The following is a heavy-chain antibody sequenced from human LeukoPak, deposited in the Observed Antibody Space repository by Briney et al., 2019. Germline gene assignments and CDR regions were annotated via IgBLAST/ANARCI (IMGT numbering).Heavy chain of an antibody. CDR1: GFTLNSNY. J-gene: IGHJ4*02. CDR3: ARLWGDATIFDL. V-gene: IGHV3-7*01. CDR2: INRDGSVK. Sequence: GGSLRLSCAASGFTLNSNYMSWVRQAPGKGLEWVANINRDGSVKYYVDSVKGRFTVSRDNAKNSLYLQTNSLRVEDTAVYYCARLWGDATIFDLWGPGTLVTVSS. D-gene: IGHD5-12*01.